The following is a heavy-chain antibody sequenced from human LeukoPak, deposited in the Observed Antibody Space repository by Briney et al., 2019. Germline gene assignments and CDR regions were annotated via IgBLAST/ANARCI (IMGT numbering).Heavy chain of an antibody. Sequence: SVNVSCMASGGTFSSYAISWVRQASGQGLEWMGGIIPIFGTANYAQKFQGRVTITADKSTSTAYMELSSLRSEDTAVYYCARQYQLPQRGGWFDPWGQGTLVTVSS. CDR3: ARQYQLPQRGGWFDP. CDR1: GGTFSSYA. CDR2: IIPIFGTA. J-gene: IGHJ5*02. V-gene: IGHV1-69*06. D-gene: IGHD2-2*01.